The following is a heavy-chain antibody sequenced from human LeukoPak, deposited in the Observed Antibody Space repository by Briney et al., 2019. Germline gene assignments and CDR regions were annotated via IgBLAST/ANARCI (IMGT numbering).Heavy chain of an antibody. Sequence: SETLSLTCAVYGGSFSGYYWSWIRQPPGKGLEWIGEINHSGSTNYNPSLKSRVTISVDTSKNQFSLKLSSVTAADTAVYYCARDCGSDAFDIWGQGTMVTVSS. J-gene: IGHJ3*02. V-gene: IGHV4-34*01. CDR2: INHSGST. D-gene: IGHD2-21*02. CDR1: GGSFSGYY. CDR3: ARDCGSDAFDI.